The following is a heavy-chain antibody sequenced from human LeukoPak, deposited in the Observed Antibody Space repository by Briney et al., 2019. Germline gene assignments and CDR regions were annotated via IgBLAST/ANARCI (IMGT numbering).Heavy chain of an antibody. V-gene: IGHV3-21*01. CDR1: GFTFSSYS. CDR2: ISSSSSYT. J-gene: IGHJ3*02. CDR3: AREYSSSAGDAFDI. D-gene: IGHD6-6*01. Sequence: PGGSLRLSCAASGFTFSSYSMNWVRQAPGKGLEWVSSISSSSSYTYYADSVKGRFTISRDNAKNSLYLQMNSLRAEDTAVYYCAREYSSSAGDAFDIWGQGTMVTVSS.